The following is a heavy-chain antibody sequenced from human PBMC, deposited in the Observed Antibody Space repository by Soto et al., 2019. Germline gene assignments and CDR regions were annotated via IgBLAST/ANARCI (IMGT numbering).Heavy chain of an antibody. J-gene: IGHJ3*02. Sequence: EAQLLESGGGLVQPGGSLRLSCAASGFTFSTYAMSWVRQAPGKGLEWVSAISAGGGSTYYADSEKGRFTISRDNSINTLYMQMNSLRTEDTAVYYCAHPRGYGVFDAYDIWGQGAMVTVSS. CDR1: GFTFSTYA. CDR3: AHPRGYGVFDAYDI. CDR2: ISAGGGST. D-gene: IGHD4-17*01. V-gene: IGHV3-23*01.